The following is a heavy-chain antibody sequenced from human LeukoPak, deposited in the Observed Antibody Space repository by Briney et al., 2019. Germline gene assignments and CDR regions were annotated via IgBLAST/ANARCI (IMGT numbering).Heavy chain of an antibody. CDR2: IYDSGST. Sequence: MPSETLSLTCTVSGGSIRSSYYYWGWIRQPPGKGLEWIGSIYDSGSTYYNPSLKSRVTISVDTSKNQFSLKLNSVTAADTAVYYCARVPGQLAPFDYWGQGTLVTVSS. CDR3: ARVPGQLAPFDY. D-gene: IGHD6-6*01. V-gene: IGHV4-39*01. CDR1: GGSIRSSYYY. J-gene: IGHJ4*02.